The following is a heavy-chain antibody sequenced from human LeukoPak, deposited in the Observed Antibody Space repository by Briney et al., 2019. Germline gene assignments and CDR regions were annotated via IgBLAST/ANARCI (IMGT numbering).Heavy chain of an antibody. V-gene: IGHV3-23*01. CDR3: ARGALISMIVPGY. J-gene: IGHJ4*02. D-gene: IGHD3-22*01. CDR2: ISGSGGST. CDR1: GFTFSSYA. Sequence: PGGSLRLSCAASGFTFSSYAMSWVRQAPGKGLEWVSAISGSGGSTYYADSVKGRFTISRDNTKNTLYLQMNSLRAEDTAVYYCARGALISMIVPGYWGQGTLVTVSS.